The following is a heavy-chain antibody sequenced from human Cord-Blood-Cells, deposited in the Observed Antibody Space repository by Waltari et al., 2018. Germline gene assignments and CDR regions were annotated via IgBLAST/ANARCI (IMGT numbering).Heavy chain of an antibody. V-gene: IGHV1-8*03. D-gene: IGHD6-6*01. CDR1: GYTFTSYD. CDR3: ARSYSSSSGNWFDP. CDR2: MNPNSGNT. Sequence: QVQLVQSGAEVKKPGASVKVSCKASGYTFTSYDINWVRQATGQGLEWMGWMNPNSGNTGYAQKFQGRVTITRNTSINTAYMELSSLRSEDTAVYYCARSYSSSSGNWFDPWGQGTLVTVSS. J-gene: IGHJ5*02.